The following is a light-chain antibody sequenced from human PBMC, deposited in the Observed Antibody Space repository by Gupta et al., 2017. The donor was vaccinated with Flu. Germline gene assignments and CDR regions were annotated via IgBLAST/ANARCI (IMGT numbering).Light chain of an antibody. Sequence: QPVLTQSSSASASLRSSVKLTCTLSSGHSSYIIAWHQQQPGKAPPYLMKLEGSGSYNKGSGVPDCFSGSSSADDRSLTISNLQAEDEYDYYSATWNSNTWVFGGGTKLTVL. J-gene: IGLJ3*02. CDR3: ATWNSNTWV. V-gene: IGLV4-60*03. CDR1: SGHSSYI. CDR2: LEGSGSY.